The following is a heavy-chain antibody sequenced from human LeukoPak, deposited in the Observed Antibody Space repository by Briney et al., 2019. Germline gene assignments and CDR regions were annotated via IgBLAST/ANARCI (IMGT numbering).Heavy chain of an antibody. CDR1: GFTFSSYA. CDR2: ISGSGGST. Sequence: GGSLRLSCAASGFTFSSYAMSWVRQAPGKGLEWVSVISGSGGSTYYADSVKGRFTISSDNSKNTLYLQMNSLRAEDTAVYYCASRFILPYYWGQGTLVTVSS. CDR3: ASRFILPYY. D-gene: IGHD2-21*01. J-gene: IGHJ4*02. V-gene: IGHV3-23*01.